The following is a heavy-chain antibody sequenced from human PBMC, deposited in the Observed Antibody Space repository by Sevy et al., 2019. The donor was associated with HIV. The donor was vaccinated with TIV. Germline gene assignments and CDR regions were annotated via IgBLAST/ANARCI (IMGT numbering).Heavy chain of an antibody. CDR1: GFTFSSYA. CDR3: ARDHVKDGDLGDYYYFAMDV. CDR2: ISGSGGST. D-gene: IGHD4-17*01. Sequence: GGSLRLSCAASGFTFSSYAMSWVRQAPGKGLEWVSAISGSGGSTYYADSVKGRFTISRDNAKNSLYLQMNSLRAEDTAVYYCARDHVKDGDLGDYYYFAMDVWGQGTTVTV. V-gene: IGHV3-23*01. J-gene: IGHJ6*02.